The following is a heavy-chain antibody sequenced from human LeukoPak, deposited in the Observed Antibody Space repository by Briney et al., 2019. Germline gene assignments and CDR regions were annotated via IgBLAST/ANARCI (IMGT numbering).Heavy chain of an antibody. Sequence: PGGSLRLSCAASGFTFSSYGMHWVRQAPGKGLEWVAFIRYDGSNKYYADSVKGRFTISRDNSKNTLYLQMNSLRAEDTAVYYCAVTMVRGGPTYYYYYGMGVWGQGTTVTVS. CDR1: GFTFSSYG. J-gene: IGHJ6*02. V-gene: IGHV3-30*02. CDR2: IRYDGSNK. CDR3: AVTMVRGGPTYYYYYGMGV. D-gene: IGHD3-10*01.